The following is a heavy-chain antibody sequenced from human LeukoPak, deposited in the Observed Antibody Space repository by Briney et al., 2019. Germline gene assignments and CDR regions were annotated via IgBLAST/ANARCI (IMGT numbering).Heavy chain of an antibody. CDR3: TAKESYRYRGRIFFDY. CDR2: FYPEDGET. J-gene: IGHJ4*02. D-gene: IGHD3-16*02. V-gene: IGHV1-24*01. CDR1: VYTFTCYY. Sequence: GASVKVSFKSSVYTFTCYYMHWVRPAQGKGLEWMGGFYPEDGETIYAQKIQGRVTMTEHTSTATAYMELNSLRSEDTAVSYCTAKESYRYRGRIFFDYWGQGTLVTVSS.